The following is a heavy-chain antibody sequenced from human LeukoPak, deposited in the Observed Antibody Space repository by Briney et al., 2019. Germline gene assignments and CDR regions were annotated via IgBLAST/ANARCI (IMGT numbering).Heavy chain of an antibody. J-gene: IGHJ4*02. CDR2: IYTSGST. CDR3: ARSTGSSSAARPRFDY. V-gene: IGHV4-61*02. D-gene: IGHD6-6*01. CDR1: GGSISSGSYY. Sequence: SQTLSLTCTVSGGSISSGSYYWSWIRQPAGKGLEWIGRIYTSGSTNYNPSLKSRVTISVDTSKNQFSLKLSSVTAADTAVYYCARSTGSSSAARPRFDYWGQGTLVTVSS.